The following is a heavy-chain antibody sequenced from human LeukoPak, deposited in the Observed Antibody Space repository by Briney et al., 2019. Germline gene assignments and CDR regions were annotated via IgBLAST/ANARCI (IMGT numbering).Heavy chain of an antibody. CDR1: VGSISDNGGY. J-gene: IGHJ5*02. D-gene: IGHD3-22*01. CDR3: ARGSGTYYYDSGGYLNWFDP. CDR2: VYYTGSN. Sequence: PETLSHSPTYSVGSISDNGGYSGSIRQPPGKGLERIGSVYYTGSNYYNPSLKSRVTISEDTSRNLFSLRLNSVTAADTAVYYCARGSGTYYYDSGGYLNWFDPWGQGILVTVSS. V-gene: IGHV4-39*01.